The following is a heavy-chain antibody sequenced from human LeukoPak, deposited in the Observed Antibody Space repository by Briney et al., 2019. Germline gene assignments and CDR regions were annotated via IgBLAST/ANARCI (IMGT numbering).Heavy chain of an antibody. V-gene: IGHV3-33*01. CDR3: ARDKGDYEFVWGNYRSYHDYGMAV. CDR1: GFSFSDYA. J-gene: IGHJ6*02. Sequence: PGRPLRLSCTASGFSFSDYAMHCVRQAPGKGLEWVAVIWSDGSHKYYADSVKGRFTISRDNSKRTLSLQMSSLRAEDTAVYYCARDKGDYEFVWGNYRSYHDYGMAVWGQGTTVTVSS. D-gene: IGHD3-16*02. CDR2: IWSDGSHK.